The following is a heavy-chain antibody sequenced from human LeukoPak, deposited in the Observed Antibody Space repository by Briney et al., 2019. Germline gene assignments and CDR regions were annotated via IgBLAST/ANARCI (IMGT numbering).Heavy chain of an antibody. CDR3: ARIPRFLEWLYFDY. Sequence: ASVKVSCKASGYTFTNYDISWVRQAPGQGLEWMGWISAYNGNTNYAQKFQGRVTMTTDTSTSTASMELRSLRSDDTAVYYCARIPRFLEWLYFDYWGQGTLVSVSS. V-gene: IGHV1-18*01. CDR2: ISAYNGNT. D-gene: IGHD3-3*01. J-gene: IGHJ4*02. CDR1: GYTFTNYD.